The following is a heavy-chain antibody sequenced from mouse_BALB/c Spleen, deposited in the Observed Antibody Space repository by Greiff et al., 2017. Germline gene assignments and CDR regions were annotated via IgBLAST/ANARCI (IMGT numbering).Heavy chain of an antibody. Sequence: QVQLQQSGAELVRPGTSVKISCKASGYTFTNYWLGWVKQRPGQGLEWIGAIYPGDGDTRYTQKFKGKATLTADKSSSTAYMQLSSVASEDSAVYDCARGDYDWYFDVWGAGTTVTGSA. CDR3: ARGDYDWYFDV. CDR2: IYPGDGDT. CDR1: GYTFTNYW. D-gene: IGHD2-4*01. V-gene: IGHV1-87*01. J-gene: IGHJ1*01.